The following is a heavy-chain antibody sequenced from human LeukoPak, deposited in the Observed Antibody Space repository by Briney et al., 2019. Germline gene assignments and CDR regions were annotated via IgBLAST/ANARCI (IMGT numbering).Heavy chain of an antibody. Sequence: QSGGSPRLSCAASGFTFDDYAMHWVRQAPGKGLEWVSGISWNSGSIGYADSVKGRFTISRDNAKNSLYLQMNGLRAEDTAFYYCARGGITIFGGIIYQDYWGQGTLVTVSS. CDR1: GFTFDDYA. CDR3: ARGGITIFGGIIYQDY. D-gene: IGHD3-3*01. CDR2: ISWNSGSI. J-gene: IGHJ4*02. V-gene: IGHV3-9*01.